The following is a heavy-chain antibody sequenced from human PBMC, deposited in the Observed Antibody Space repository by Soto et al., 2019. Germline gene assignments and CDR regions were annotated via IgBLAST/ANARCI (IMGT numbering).Heavy chain of an antibody. CDR3: ARGAGATPPHYFDY. V-gene: IGHV3-11*06. CDR1: GFIFSDYY. Sequence: QVQLVESGGGLVKPGRSLRLSCTASGFIFSDYYMNWIRQAPGKGLEWVSYISSGSTYTNYADSVKGRFTISRDNAKNSLYLQMNSLRAEDTAVYYCARGAGATPPHYFDYWGQGTLVTVSS. D-gene: IGHD2-2*01. CDR2: ISSGSTYT. J-gene: IGHJ4*02.